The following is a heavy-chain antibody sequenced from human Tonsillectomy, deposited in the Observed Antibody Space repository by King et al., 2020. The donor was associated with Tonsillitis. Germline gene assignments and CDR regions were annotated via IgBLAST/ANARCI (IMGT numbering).Heavy chain of an antibody. CDR3: ARDPWGVGDTSWFHP. D-gene: IGHD1-26*01. CDR1: GFTFTSYA. CDR2: IWFDGSQK. V-gene: IGHV3-33*08. J-gene: IGHJ5*02. Sequence: QLVQSGGGVVQPGRSLRLSCSASGFTFTSYAMHWVRQAPGKGLEWVAVIWFDGSQKYYADSVEGRFTISRDNSKKTLYLEMNSLRVDDTAIYHCARDPWGVGDTSWFHPWGQGTLVTVSS.